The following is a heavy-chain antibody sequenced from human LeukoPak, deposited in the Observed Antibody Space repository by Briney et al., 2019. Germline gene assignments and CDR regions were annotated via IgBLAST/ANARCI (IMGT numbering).Heavy chain of an antibody. D-gene: IGHD5-12*01. J-gene: IGHJ4*02. V-gene: IGHV3-53*01. CDR3: ARGSVATLTSDY. Sequence: SGGSLRLSCAASEFTVSSNYMSWVRQAPGKGLDSVSVIYSGGSTYYADSVKGRFTISRDNSKNTLYLQMNSLRAEDTAVYYCARGSVATLTSDYWGQGTLVTVSS. CDR2: IYSGGST. CDR1: EFTVSSNY.